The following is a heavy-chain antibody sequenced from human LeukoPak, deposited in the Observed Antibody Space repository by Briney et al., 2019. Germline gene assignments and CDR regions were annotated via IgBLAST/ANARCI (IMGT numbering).Heavy chain of an antibody. CDR1: GDSISSVPYF. CDR2: IHYTGRT. V-gene: IGHV4-39*01. Sequence: PSETLSLTGNVSGDSISSVPYFWGWIRQPPGKRPAWVANIHYTGRTYYNPSLKSRVTIYGGTSKNQFTMRLNSVTAADTAVYYGAKALPDESVWGSSFDLWGQGTLVTVSS. J-gene: IGHJ4*02. D-gene: IGHD3-16*01. CDR3: AKALPDESVWGSSFDL.